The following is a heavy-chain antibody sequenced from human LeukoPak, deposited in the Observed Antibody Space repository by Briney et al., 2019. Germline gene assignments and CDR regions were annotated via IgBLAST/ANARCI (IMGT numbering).Heavy chain of an antibody. CDR2: ISGSGGST. CDR3: AKDGGDIVVVPAAIPARGFDY. D-gene: IGHD2-2*02. V-gene: IGHV3-23*01. J-gene: IGHJ4*02. CDR1: GFTFSSYD. Sequence: PGGSLRLSCAASGFTFSSYDMRWVRQAPGRGLEWVSAISGSGGSTYYADSVKGRFTISRDTSKNTLYLQMNSLRAEDTAVYYCAKDGGDIVVVPAAIPARGFDYWGQGTLVTVSS.